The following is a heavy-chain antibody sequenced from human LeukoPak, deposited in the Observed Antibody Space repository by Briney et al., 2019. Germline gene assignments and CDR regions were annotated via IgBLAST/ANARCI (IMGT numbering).Heavy chain of an antibody. V-gene: IGHV1-69*13. Sequence: SVKVSCKASGGTFSSYAISWVRQAPGQGLEWMGGIIPIFGTANYAQKFQGRVTITADESTSTAYMGLSSLRSEDTAVYYCARPAMVRGVISQQAFDYWGQGTLVTVSS. J-gene: IGHJ4*02. CDR3: ARPAMVRGVISQQAFDY. CDR1: GGTFSSYA. CDR2: IIPIFGTA. D-gene: IGHD3-10*01.